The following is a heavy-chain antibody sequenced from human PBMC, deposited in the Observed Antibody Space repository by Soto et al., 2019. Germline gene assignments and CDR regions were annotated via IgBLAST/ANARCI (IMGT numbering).Heavy chain of an antibody. D-gene: IGHD6-25*01. CDR2: VYYSVST. V-gene: IGHV4-39*02. Sequence: QLQMQESGPGLVKPSETLSLTCTVSGDSISSRNYYWGWIRQPPGKGLEWIGSVYYSVSTYYNPSLKSRVTISVDTPKNQLSLKLSSVTAADTDVYYCVRGAALQAWGPGTLGTDSS. CDR1: GDSISSRNYY. CDR3: VRGAALQA. J-gene: IGHJ4*02.